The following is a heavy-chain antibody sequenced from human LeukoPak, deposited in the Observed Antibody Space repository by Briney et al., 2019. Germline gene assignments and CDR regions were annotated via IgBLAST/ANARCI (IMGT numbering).Heavy chain of an antibody. CDR1: GFTFSSYA. CDR3: AKGPTKSREAYFDY. J-gene: IGHJ4*02. Sequence: TGGSLRLSCAASGFTFSSYAMIWGRQAPGKGLKWGSIISASGGSTYYADSVKGRFTIYRDNSKNTLYLQMNSLRAEDTALYYCAKGPTKSREAYFDYWGQGTLVTVSS. CDR2: ISASGGST. V-gene: IGHV3-23*01.